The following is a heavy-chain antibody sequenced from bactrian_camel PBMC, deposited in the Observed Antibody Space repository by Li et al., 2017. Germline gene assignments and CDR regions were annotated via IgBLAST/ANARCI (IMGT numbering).Heavy chain of an antibody. D-gene: IGHD1*01. CDR2: ISTGDGST. CDR1: GFTFSPYY. V-gene: IGHV3S6*01. Sequence: HVQLVESGGGLVQPGGSLRLSCAASGFTFSPYYINWVRQGPGKGLEWVPCISTGDGSTKSIDSVKGRFTISRDNAKNILYLQMNSLKTEDTAVYYCAADLNEYVCGSYNYWGQGTQVTVS. J-gene: IGHJ4*01. CDR3: AADLNEYVCGSYNY.